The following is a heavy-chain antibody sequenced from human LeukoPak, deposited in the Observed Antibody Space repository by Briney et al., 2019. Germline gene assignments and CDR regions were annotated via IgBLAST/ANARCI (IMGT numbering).Heavy chain of an antibody. Sequence: ASVKVSCKASGRTFSSYAISWVRQAPGQGLEWMAWISGGYNGDSNYALKLRGRLTMTTDTSTSTAYMELRSLRSDDTAVYYCARDEKKYCSGGSCPAYFDYWGQGTLVTVSS. J-gene: IGHJ4*02. CDR2: ISGGYNGDS. CDR1: GRTFSSYA. CDR3: ARDEKKYCSGGSCPAYFDY. V-gene: IGHV1-18*01. D-gene: IGHD2-15*01.